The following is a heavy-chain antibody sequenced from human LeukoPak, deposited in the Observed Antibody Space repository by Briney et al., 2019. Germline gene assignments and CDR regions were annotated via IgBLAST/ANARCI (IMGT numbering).Heavy chain of an antibody. V-gene: IGHV3-7*01. CDR1: GFTFSSSW. Sequence: GGSLRLSCAASGFTFSSSWMSWVRQAPGKGLEWVANIKEDGSEKYYLDSVKGRFTVSRDNAWNSLYLQMNSLRVEDTAVYYCARDRGYDSADHWGQGTLVTVSS. D-gene: IGHD5-12*01. CDR3: ARDRGYDSADH. CDR2: IKEDGSEK. J-gene: IGHJ4*02.